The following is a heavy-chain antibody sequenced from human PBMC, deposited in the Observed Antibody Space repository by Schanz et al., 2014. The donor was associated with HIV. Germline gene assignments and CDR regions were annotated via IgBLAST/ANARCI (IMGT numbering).Heavy chain of an antibody. CDR2: ISYDGSNK. J-gene: IGHJ4*02. D-gene: IGHD2-21*01. CDR3: TREGNYYGGSVPGH. CDR1: GFTFSSNG. Sequence: QVQLVESGGGVVQPGRSLRLSCSASGFTFSSNGMHWVRQAPGKGLEWVAVISYDGSNKYYADSVKGRFTISRDNSKNTLYLQMNSLRAEDTATYYCTREGNYYGGSVPGHWGQGALVSVSS. V-gene: IGHV3-30*03.